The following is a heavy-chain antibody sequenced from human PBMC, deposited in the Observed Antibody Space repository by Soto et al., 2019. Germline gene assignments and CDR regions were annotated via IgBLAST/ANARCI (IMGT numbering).Heavy chain of an antibody. D-gene: IGHD5-18*01. Sequence: SETLSLTCTVSGVSIRSGGYYWSWIRQHPGKCLEGIGYIYYSGSTYYNPSLKSGVTISLDTSKNQFPLKLRSVTAAHTAVYYCAREGKRIHLWDYWGQGTLVTVSS. CDR3: AREGKRIHLWDY. CDR1: GVSIRSGGYY. V-gene: IGHV4-31*03. J-gene: IGHJ4*02. CDR2: IYYSGST.